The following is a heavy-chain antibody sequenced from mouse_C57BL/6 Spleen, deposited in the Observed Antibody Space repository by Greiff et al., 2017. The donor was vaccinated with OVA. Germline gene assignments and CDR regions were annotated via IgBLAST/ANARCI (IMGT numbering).Heavy chain of an antibody. CDR1: VYTFTSYW. CDR3: ARNGYEGLYFDV. V-gene: IGHV1-53*01. J-gene: IGHJ1*03. D-gene: IGHD2-2*01. Sequence: QVQLQQPGTELVKPGASVKLSCKASVYTFTSYWMHWVKQRPGQGLEWIGNINPSNGGTNYNEKFKSKATLTVDKSSSTAYMQLSSLTSEDSAVYYCARNGYEGLYFDVWGTGTTVTVSS. CDR2: INPSNGGT.